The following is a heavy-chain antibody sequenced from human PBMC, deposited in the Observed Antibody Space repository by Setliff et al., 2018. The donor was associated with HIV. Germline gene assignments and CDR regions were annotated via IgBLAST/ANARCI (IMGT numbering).Heavy chain of an antibody. CDR2: IGGSTGST. Sequence: GGSLRLSCAASGFAFDNYCMTWVRQAPGKGLEWVSAIGGSTGSTYYADSVKGRFTISTDNSKNTLYLQMNSLRAEDTAVYYCAKPLTQWGVFTYGMDVWGQGTLVTVSS. D-gene: IGHD1-26*01. V-gene: IGHV3-23*01. CDR1: GFAFDNYC. CDR3: AKPLTQWGVFTYGMDV. J-gene: IGHJ6*02.